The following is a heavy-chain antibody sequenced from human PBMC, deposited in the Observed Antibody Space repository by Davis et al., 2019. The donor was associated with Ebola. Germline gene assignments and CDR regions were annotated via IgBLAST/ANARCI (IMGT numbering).Heavy chain of an antibody. CDR2: INHSGST. D-gene: IGHD6-13*01. CDR3: ARYVSSWYGEYFQH. CDR1: GGSFSGYY. Sequence: MPSETLSLTCAVYGGSFSGYYWSWIRQPPGKGLEWIGEINHSGSTNYNPSLKSRVTISVDTSKNQFSLKLSSVTAADTAVYYCARYVSSWYGEYFQHWGQGTLVTVSS. J-gene: IGHJ1*01. V-gene: IGHV4-34*01.